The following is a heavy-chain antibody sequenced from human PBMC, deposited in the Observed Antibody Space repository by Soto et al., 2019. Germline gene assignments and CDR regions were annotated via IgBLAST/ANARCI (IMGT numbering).Heavy chain of an antibody. V-gene: IGHV1-18*01. Sequence: ASVKVSCKASGYTFTSYGISWVRQAPGQGLEWMGWISAYNGNTNYAQKLQGRVTMTTDTSTSTAYMELRSLRSEDTAVYYCATLGGDFWSGSSSAFDYWGQGTLVTVSS. CDR3: ATLGGDFWSGSSSAFDY. D-gene: IGHD3-3*01. J-gene: IGHJ4*02. CDR2: ISAYNGNT. CDR1: GYTFTSYG.